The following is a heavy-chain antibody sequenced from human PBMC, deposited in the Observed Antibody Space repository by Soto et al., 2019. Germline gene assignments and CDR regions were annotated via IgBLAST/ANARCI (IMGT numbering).Heavy chain of an antibody. CDR1: GDSVSNNGAA. V-gene: IGHV6-1*01. CDR2: TYYRSKWNY. D-gene: IGHD1-26*01. CDR3: ARDPPDFNSGLDY. Sequence: SQTLSLSCVIFGDSVSNNGAAWNWIWQSPSRGLEWLGRTYYRSKWNYDYAISVKSRISINPDTSKNQFSLQLNSVTPEDTAVYYCARDPPDFNSGLDYWGQGTVVTVSS. J-gene: IGHJ4*02.